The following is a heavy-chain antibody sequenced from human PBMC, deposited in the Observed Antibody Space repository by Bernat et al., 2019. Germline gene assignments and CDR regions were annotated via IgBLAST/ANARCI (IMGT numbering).Heavy chain of an antibody. V-gene: IGHV3-33*01. Sequence: QVQLVESGGGVVQPGTSLTLSCATSVFTFTTYGIHWVRQAPGKGLEWVAVIWSDGNNKYYGASVKGRFTISRDNSESMVYLQMNSLRAEDTAVYYCARDNDGSSHYDQFDYWGQGTLVTVSS. CDR1: VFTFTTYG. D-gene: IGHD3-22*01. CDR3: ARDNDGSSHYDQFDY. CDR2: IWSDGNNK. J-gene: IGHJ4*02.